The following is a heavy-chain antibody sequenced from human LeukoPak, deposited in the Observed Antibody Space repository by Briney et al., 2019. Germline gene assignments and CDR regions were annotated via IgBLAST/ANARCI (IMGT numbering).Heavy chain of an antibody. D-gene: IGHD5-12*01. CDR3: ATPDGGYDLPAYY. CDR1: GYTFTGYY. V-gene: IGHV1-2*02. Sequence: ASVKVSCKASGYTFTGYYMHWVRQAPGQGLEWMGWINPNSGGTNYAQKFQGRVTMTRDTSISTAYMELSSLRSEDTAVYYCATPDGGYDLPAYYWGQGTLVTVSS. CDR2: INPNSGGT. J-gene: IGHJ4*02.